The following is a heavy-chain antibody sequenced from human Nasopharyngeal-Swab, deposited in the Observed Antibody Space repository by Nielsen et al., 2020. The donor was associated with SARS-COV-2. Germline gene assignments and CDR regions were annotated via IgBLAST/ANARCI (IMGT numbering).Heavy chain of an antibody. CDR1: GFTFSSYN. CDR2: INTGSSSI. J-gene: IGHJ4*02. V-gene: IGHV3-48*02. Sequence: GESLKISCAASGFTFSSYNMNWVRQAPGKGLEWVSYINTGSSSIYYADSVKGRFTISRDNAKNSLYLQMNSLRDEDTAVYYCATRSASWIRGDYWGQGTLVTVSS. D-gene: IGHD2-2*01. CDR3: ATRSASWIRGDY.